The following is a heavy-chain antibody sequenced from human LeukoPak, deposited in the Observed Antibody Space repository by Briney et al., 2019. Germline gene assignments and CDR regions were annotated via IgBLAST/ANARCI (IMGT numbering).Heavy chain of an antibody. V-gene: IGHV1-8*01. J-gene: IGHJ4*02. CDR3: ARGSWGYGGNLDFDY. Sequence: ASVTVSCKASGYTFTSYDINWVRQATGQGLEWMGWMNPNSGNTGYAQKFQGRVTITRNTSISKAYMELSSLRSEDTAVYSCARGSWGYGGNLDFDYWGQGTLVTVSS. CDR2: MNPNSGNT. D-gene: IGHD4-23*01. CDR1: GYTFTSYD.